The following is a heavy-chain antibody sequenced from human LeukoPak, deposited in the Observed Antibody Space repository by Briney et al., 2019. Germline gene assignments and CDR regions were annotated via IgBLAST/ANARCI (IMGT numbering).Heavy chain of an antibody. J-gene: IGHJ4*02. Sequence: GGSLRLSCAASGFTFSGHGMHWGRQAPGKGLEWVTRIRYDGSNKYYADSVKGRFTISRDNSKNTLYLQMDSLRAEDTAVYYCARWTGYSNGWLDYWGQGILVTVSS. D-gene: IGHD6-19*01. CDR2: IRYDGSNK. V-gene: IGHV3-33*01. CDR1: GFTFSGHG. CDR3: ARWTGYSNGWLDY.